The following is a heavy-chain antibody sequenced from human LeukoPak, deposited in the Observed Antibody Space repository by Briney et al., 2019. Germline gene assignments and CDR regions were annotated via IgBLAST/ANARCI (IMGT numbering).Heavy chain of an antibody. V-gene: IGHV3-74*01. D-gene: IGHD1-26*01. CDR1: RFTFSSYW. CDR3: ARELREHGVFDI. J-gene: IGHJ3*02. Sequence: GGSLRLSCAASRFTFSSYWMHWVRQAPGKGLVWVSRINSDGSRTSYADSVKGRFTISRDNAKNTLYLQMNSLTAEDTAVYYCARELREHGVFDIWGQGTMVTVSS. CDR2: INSDGSRT.